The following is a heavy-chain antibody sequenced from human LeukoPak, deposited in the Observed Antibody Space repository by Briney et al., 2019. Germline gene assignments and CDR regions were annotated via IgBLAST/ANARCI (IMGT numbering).Heavy chain of an antibody. J-gene: IGHJ4*02. CDR1: GFTFSTYP. CDR2: INNNGDRT. CDR3: ARGGLVGPTPYLDS. D-gene: IGHD1-26*01. V-gene: IGHV3-64*01. Sequence: VGSLRLSCAASGFTFSTYPMYWVRQATGRGPEYVSGINNNGDRTYYAKSVKGRFTISRDNSKNTLYLQVGSLRAEDMAVYYCARGGLVGPTPYLDSWGQGTLVTVSS.